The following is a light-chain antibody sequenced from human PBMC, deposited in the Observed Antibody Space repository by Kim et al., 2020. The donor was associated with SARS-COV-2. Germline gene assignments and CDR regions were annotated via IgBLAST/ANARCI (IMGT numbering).Light chain of an antibody. J-gene: IGLJ2*01. CDR3: NSRDSSGNHLV. Sequence: ALGRTVRFTCQGDSLRSYYASWYRHKPGQAPVLVIYGKNNRPSGIPDRFSGSSSGNTASLTITGAQAEDEADYFCNSRDSSGNHLVFGGGTQLTVL. CDR2: GKN. V-gene: IGLV3-19*01. CDR1: SLRSYY.